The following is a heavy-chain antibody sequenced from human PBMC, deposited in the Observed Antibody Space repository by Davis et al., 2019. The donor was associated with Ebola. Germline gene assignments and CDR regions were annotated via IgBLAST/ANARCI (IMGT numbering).Heavy chain of an antibody. D-gene: IGHD2-8*01. CDR1: GFTFGRYD. J-gene: IGHJ4*02. Sequence: GESLKISCVASGFTFGRYDINWVRQAPGKGLDWVSGITGSGGSTYYADSVKGRFTISRDNSKNTLYLQMNSLRADDTAVYYCASLGGVIDYWGQGTLVTVSS. CDR2: ITGSGGST. V-gene: IGHV3-23*01. CDR3: ASLGGVIDY.